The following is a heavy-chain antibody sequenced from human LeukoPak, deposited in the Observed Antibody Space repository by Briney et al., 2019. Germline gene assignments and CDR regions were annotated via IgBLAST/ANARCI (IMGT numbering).Heavy chain of an antibody. J-gene: IGHJ4*02. V-gene: IGHV4-61*02. CDR2: IHTSGST. Sequence: SETLSLTCTVSGGSINSGSDYWSWIRQPAGKGLEWVGRIHTSGSTNYNPSLKSRVTISVDTSKNQFSLNLSSVTAADTAVYFCARGSYRIDYWGQGTLVTVSS. CDR3: ARGSYRIDY. D-gene: IGHD1-26*01. CDR1: GGSINSGSDY.